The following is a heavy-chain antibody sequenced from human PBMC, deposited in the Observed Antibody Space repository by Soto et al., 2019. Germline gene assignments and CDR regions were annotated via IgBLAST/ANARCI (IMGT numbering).Heavy chain of an antibody. CDR2: IIPIFSSR. CDR1: RDTFNKYA. J-gene: IGHJ6*02. D-gene: IGHD3-16*01. V-gene: IGHV1-69*01. Sequence: QVQLVQSGAEVKKPGSSVKVSCKTSRDTFNKYAFNWVRQAPGQGLEWMGWIIPIFSSRNYAEKFQGKVNIAADDSTSTAYMGLRSLRFEDTSVYYCARGETYLGVWGQGTTVTVSS. CDR3: ARGETYLGV.